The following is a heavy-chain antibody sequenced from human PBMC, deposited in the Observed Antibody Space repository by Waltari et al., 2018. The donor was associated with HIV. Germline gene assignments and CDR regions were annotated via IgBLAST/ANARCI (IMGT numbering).Heavy chain of an antibody. CDR1: GYTFTSYV. Sequence: QVQLVQSGAEVKKPGASVKVSCKGFGYTFTSYVIRWVRQAPGQGLEWMGWISPYNGNTNYAQKLRGRVTMTTDTSTSTAYMELISLTSDDTAVYYCARGGMSGTGVDYWGQGTLVTVSS. CDR2: ISPYNGNT. CDR3: ARGGMSGTGVDY. D-gene: IGHD1-1*01. V-gene: IGHV1-18*01. J-gene: IGHJ4*02.